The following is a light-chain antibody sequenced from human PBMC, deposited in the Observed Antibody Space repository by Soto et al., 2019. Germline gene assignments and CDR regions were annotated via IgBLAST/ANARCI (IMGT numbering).Light chain of an antibody. CDR2: LNNDGSH. J-gene: IGLJ1*01. Sequence: QPVLTQSPSASASLGASVKLTCTLSSGHSSYAIAWHQKQPGKGPRYLMDLNNDGSHTKGDGIPDRFSGSSSGADRFLIISSLQSEDEADYYCQSYDSSLSGHNYVFGTGTKVTVL. V-gene: IGLV4-69*01. CDR3: QSYDSSLSGHNYV. CDR1: SGHSSYA.